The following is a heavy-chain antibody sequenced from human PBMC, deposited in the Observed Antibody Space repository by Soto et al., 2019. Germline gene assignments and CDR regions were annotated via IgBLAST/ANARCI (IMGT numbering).Heavy chain of an antibody. CDR2: IYESGST. Sequence: HLQLQESGSGLVKPSQTLSLTCDVSGDSISSGGYSWSWIRQPPGKGLEWIGYIYESGSTYYNPSLKSRVTISVDRSKNQFSLTLISVTAADTAVYFCARDGRGAGYHDYWGHGTLVTVSS. CDR1: GDSISSGGYS. V-gene: IGHV4-30-2*01. CDR3: ARDGRGAGYHDY. D-gene: IGHD3-9*01. J-gene: IGHJ4*01.